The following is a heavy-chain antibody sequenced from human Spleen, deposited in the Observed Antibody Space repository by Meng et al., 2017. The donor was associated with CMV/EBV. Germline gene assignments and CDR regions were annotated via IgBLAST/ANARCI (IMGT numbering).Heavy chain of an antibody. V-gene: IGHV1-46*01. CDR2: INPSGGST. CDR3: ARDDDYGLDV. J-gene: IGHJ6*02. Sequence: ASVKVSCKASGYTFISYYMNWVRQAPGQGLEWMGRINPSGGSTSYAQKFRGRLTITRDTSTSTVYMELSSLRSEDTAVYYCARDDDYGLDVWGQGTTVTVSS. CDR1: GYTFISYY.